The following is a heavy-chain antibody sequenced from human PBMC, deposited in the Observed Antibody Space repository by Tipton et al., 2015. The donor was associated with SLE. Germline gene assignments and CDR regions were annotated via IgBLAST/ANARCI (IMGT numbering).Heavy chain of an antibody. J-gene: IGHJ4*02. CDR3: ARAPVGTRDY. Sequence: QLVQSGAEVKKPGSSVKVSCKASDYSFSSYGISWVRQAPGQGLEWIGWFSPYSGNTNPAQNLQGRVTMTADTSTSTAYMELRSLRSDDTAVYYCARAPVGTRDYWGQGTLVTVSS. CDR2: FSPYSGNT. CDR1: DYSFSSYG. D-gene: IGHD4-23*01. V-gene: IGHV1-18*01.